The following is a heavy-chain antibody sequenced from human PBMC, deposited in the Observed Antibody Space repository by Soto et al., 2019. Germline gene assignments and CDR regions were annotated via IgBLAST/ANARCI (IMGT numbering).Heavy chain of an antibody. J-gene: IGHJ6*02. CDR1: GFTFSSYW. D-gene: IGHD3-10*01. CDR3: ARDTTYYYGFDGMGV. V-gene: IGHV3-7*03. Sequence: PGGSLRLSCAASGFTFSSYWMSWVRQAPGKGLEWVANIKQDGSEKYYVDSVKGRFTISRDNAKNSLYLQMNSLRAEDTAVYYCARDTTYYYGFDGMGVWGQGTTVTVSS. CDR2: IKQDGSEK.